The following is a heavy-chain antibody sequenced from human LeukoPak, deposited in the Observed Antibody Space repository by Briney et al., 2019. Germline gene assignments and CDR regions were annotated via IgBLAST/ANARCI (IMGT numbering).Heavy chain of an antibody. V-gene: IGHV4-34*01. CDR3: ARVLRTSSWYADL. CDR1: GGSFSAYY. CDR2: INHVGSA. J-gene: IGHJ5*02. D-gene: IGHD6-13*01. Sequence: KPSETLSLTCAVYGGSFSAYYWSWIRQPPGKGLEWIGEINHVGSANYKPSLKSRVTISVDTSKSQFSLKLSSVTAADTAVYYCARVLRTSSWYADLWARGNVLTVSS.